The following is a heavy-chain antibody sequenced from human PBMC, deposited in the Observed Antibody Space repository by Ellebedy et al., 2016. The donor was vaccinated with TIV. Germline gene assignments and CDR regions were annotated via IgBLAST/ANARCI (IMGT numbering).Heavy chain of an antibody. CDR3: ARRGEGSSSWYGDYYFDF. CDR1: GFTFSSYA. V-gene: IGHV3-23*03. D-gene: IGHD6-13*01. J-gene: IGHJ4*02. Sequence: GESLKISCAASGFTFSSYAMSWVRQAPGKGLEWVSLLSSGGKTYYADSVKGRFTISRDNSRNTVNLQMNSLRAEDTAIYYCARRGEGSSSWYGDYYFDFWGQGTLVTVSS. CDR2: LSSGGKT.